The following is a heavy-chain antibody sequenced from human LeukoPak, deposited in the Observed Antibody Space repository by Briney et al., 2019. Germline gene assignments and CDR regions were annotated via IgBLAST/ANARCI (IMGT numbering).Heavy chain of an antibody. V-gene: IGHV4-4*07. J-gene: IGHJ5*02. D-gene: IGHD3-16*01. CDR1: GGSISSYY. Sequence: SETLSLTCTVSGGSISSYYWSWIRQPAGKGLEWIGRIYTSGSTNYNPSLKSRVTMSVDTSKNQFSLKLGSVTAADTAVYYCASSSTFLNWFDPWGQGTLVTVSS. CDR3: ASSSTFLNWFDP. CDR2: IYTSGST.